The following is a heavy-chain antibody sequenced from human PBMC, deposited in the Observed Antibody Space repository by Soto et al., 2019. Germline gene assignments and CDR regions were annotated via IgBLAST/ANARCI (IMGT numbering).Heavy chain of an antibody. CDR3: ASSPERIVVVPAADYGMDV. CDR2: IIPIFGTA. CDR1: GGTFRSYA. V-gene: IGHV1-69*06. D-gene: IGHD2-2*01. J-gene: IGHJ6*02. Sequence: SVQVSFKASGGTFRSYAISWLRQAPGPGLEWMGGIIPIFGTANYAQKFQGRVTITADKSTSTAYMELSSLRSEDTAVYYCASSPERIVVVPAADYGMDVWGQGTTVTVSS.